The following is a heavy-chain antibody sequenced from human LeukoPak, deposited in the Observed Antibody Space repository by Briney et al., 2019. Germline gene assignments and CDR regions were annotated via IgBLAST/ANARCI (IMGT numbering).Heavy chain of an antibody. Sequence: QTGGSLRLSCEASGFTFDDYGMHWVRQAPGKGLEWVSTISWNSASVGYVDSVKGRFTISRDNAKKTLYLQMNSLRPEDTALYYCAKGYGYSSSWYDYWGQGTLVTVSS. J-gene: IGHJ4*02. CDR3: AKGYGYSSSWYDY. CDR2: ISWNSASV. CDR1: GFTFDDYG. V-gene: IGHV3-9*01. D-gene: IGHD6-13*01.